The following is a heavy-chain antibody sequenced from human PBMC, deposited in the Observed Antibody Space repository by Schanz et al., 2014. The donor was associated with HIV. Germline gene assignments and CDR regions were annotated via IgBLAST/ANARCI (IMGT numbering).Heavy chain of an antibody. J-gene: IGHJ6*02. CDR3: ARGSGPYYYYYGMDV. V-gene: IGHV3-11*01. Sequence: QVQLVESGGDLVKPRGSLRLSCAASGFTFSDYCMSWVRQAPGKGLEWDSYISGGGSTVQYADSVKGRFTISRDNAKNSLYLQMNSLRADDTAIYFCARGSGPYYYYYGMDVWGQGTTVTVSS. D-gene: IGHD3-10*01. CDR2: ISGGGSTV. CDR1: GFTFSDYC.